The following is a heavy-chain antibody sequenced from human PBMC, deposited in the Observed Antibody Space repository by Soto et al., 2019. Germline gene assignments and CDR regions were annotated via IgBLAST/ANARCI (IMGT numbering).Heavy chain of an antibody. Sequence: EVQLVESGGGLVQPGGSLRLSCVASGFTFSSFWMSWVRQAPGKGLEWVSAISGSGGSTYYADSVKGRFTISRDNSKNTLYLQMNSLRAEDTAVYYCASVLLWFGEGSGRYFDYWGQGTLVTVSS. J-gene: IGHJ4*02. CDR1: GFTFSSFW. CDR3: ASVLLWFGEGSGRYFDY. CDR2: ISGSGGST. D-gene: IGHD3-10*01. V-gene: IGHV3-23*04.